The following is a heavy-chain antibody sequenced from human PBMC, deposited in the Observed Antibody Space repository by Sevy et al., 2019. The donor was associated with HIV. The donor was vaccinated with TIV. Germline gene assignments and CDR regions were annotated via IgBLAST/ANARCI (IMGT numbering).Heavy chain of an antibody. CDR1: GFTFSSYG. D-gene: IGHD3-3*01. CDR3: AKGGCITIFGVVIMSGMDV. CDR2: ISYDGSNK. Sequence: GGSLRLSCAASGFTFSSYGMHWVRQAPGKGLEWVAVISYDGSNKYYADSVKGRFTSSRDNSKNTLYLQMNSLRSEDTAVYYCAKGGCITIFGVVIMSGMDVWGQGTTVTVSS. V-gene: IGHV3-30*18. J-gene: IGHJ6*02.